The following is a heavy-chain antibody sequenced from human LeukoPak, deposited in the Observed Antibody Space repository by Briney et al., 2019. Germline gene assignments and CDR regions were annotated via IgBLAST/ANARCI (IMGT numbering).Heavy chain of an antibody. Sequence: PSETLSLTCTVSGGPISNYYWSWIRQPPGKGLEWLGYIYYSGSTNYNPSLESRVSMSVQSSKNQVSLKLSSVTAADTAVYYCARLGCSGGSCYDDHWGQGTLVTVSS. CDR3: ARLGCSGGSCYDDH. J-gene: IGHJ4*02. CDR1: GGPISNYY. V-gene: IGHV4-59*08. CDR2: IYYSGST. D-gene: IGHD2-15*01.